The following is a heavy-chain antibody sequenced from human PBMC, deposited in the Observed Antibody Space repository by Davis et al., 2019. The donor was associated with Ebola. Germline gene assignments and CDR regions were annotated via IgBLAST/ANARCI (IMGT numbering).Heavy chain of an antibody. CDR2: ISNRGGET. Sequence: GGSLRLSCAASGSTFSSYWMSWVRQAPGKGLELVSIISNRGGETYYAGSVKGRFTISRDNSKNKLYLQMDNQRADDTAVYYCAKGGGYFDFDYWGQGTLVTVSS. J-gene: IGHJ4*02. CDR1: GSTFSSYW. V-gene: IGHV3-23*01. D-gene: IGHD4-23*01. CDR3: AKGGGYFDFDY.